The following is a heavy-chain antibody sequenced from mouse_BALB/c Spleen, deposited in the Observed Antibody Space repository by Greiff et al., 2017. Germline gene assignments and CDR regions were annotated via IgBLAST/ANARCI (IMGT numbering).Heavy chain of an antibody. Sequence: VQLMESGPGLVKPSQSLSLTCTVTGYSITSDYAWYCIRQFPGNKLGWMGYISYSGSTSYNPSLKSRISITRDTSKNQFFLQLNSVTTEDTATAFCDSARVPRGFAYWGQGTLVTVSA. CDR2: ISYSGST. D-gene: IGHD5-1*01. V-gene: IGHV3-2*02. J-gene: IGHJ3*01. CDR3: DSARVPRGFAY. CDR1: GYSITSDYA.